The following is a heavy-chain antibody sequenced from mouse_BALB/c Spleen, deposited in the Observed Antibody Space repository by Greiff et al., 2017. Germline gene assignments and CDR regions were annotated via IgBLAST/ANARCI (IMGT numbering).Heavy chain of an antibody. Sequence: EVQLVESGGGLVQPGGSRKLSCAASGFTFSSFGMHWVRQAPEKGLEWVAYISSGSSTIYYADTVKGRFTISRDNPKNTLFLQMPSLRSEDTAMYYCARGYGNPWFAYWGQGTLVTVSA. D-gene: IGHD2-10*02. J-gene: IGHJ3*01. CDR3: ARGYGNPWFAY. CDR1: GFTFSSFG. CDR2: ISSGSSTI. V-gene: IGHV5-17*02.